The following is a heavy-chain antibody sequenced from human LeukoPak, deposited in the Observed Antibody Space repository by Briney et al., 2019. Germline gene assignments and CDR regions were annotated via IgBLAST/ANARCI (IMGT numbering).Heavy chain of an antibody. V-gene: IGHV3-21*01. CDR1: GFTFSSYS. Sequence: GGSLRLSCAASGFTFSSYSMNWVRQAPGKGLEWVSSISSSSSYIYCADSVKGRLTISRDNAKNSLYLQMNSLRAEDTAVYYCARNTDDSSGYLFDWGQGTLVTVSS. CDR3: ARNTDDSSGYLFD. CDR2: ISSSSSYI. D-gene: IGHD3-22*01. J-gene: IGHJ4*02.